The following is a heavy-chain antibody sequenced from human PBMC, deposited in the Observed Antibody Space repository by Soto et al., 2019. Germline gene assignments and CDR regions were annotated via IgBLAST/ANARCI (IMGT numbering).Heavy chain of an antibody. J-gene: IGHJ5*02. CDR1: GGSISSSSYY. D-gene: IGHD3-3*01. CDR3: ARRGGLTIFPWVTFDP. CDR2: IYYSGST. V-gene: IGHV4-39*01. Sequence: NPSETLSLTCTVSGGSISSSSYYWGWIRQPPGKGLEWIGSIYYSGSTYCNPSLKSRVTISVDTSKNQFSLKLSSVTAADTAVYYCARRGGLTIFPWVTFDPWGQGTLVTSPQ.